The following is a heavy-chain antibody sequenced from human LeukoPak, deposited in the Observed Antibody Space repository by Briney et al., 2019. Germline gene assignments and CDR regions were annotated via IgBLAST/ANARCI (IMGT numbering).Heavy chain of an antibody. CDR3: ARDRITLFRGVKYYDY. V-gene: IGHV3-48*03. CDR1: GVTFSSYE. Sequence: PGGSLRLSCEGFGVTFSSYEMNWVRQAPGKGLEWVSYISSSGRTIYYADSVKGRFTISRDNAKDSLYLQMNSLRPEDTAVYYCARDRITLFRGVKYYDYWGQGTLVTVPS. D-gene: IGHD3-10*01. CDR2: ISSSGRTI. J-gene: IGHJ4*02.